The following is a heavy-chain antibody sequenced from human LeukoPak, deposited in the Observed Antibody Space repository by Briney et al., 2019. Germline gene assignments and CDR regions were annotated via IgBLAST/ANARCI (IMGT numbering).Heavy chain of an antibody. D-gene: IGHD5-12*01. CDR3: AREHSGYDFPGRDYYYMDV. Sequence: GGSLRLSCAASGFTFSHYGMTWVRQAPGKGLEWVSSISSTSRSYIYYADSVKGRFTISRDNAKNSLYLQMNSLRAEDTAVYYCAREHSGYDFPGRDYYYMDVWGKGTTVTVSS. J-gene: IGHJ6*03. V-gene: IGHV3-21*01. CDR2: ISSTSRSYI. CDR1: GFTFSHYG.